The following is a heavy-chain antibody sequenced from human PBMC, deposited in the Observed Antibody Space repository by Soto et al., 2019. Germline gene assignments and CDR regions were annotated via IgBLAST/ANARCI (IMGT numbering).Heavy chain of an antibody. CDR2: IKSKTDGGTT. CDR3: TTSTPFWSGLGNYYYYGMDV. Sequence: GGSLRLSCAASGFTFSNAWMSWVRQAPGKGLEWVGRIKSKTDGGTTDYAAPVKGRFTISRDDSKNTLYLQMNSLKTEDTAVYYCTTSTPFWSGLGNYYYYGMDVWGQGTTVAVSS. J-gene: IGHJ6*02. D-gene: IGHD3-3*01. CDR1: GFTFSNAW. V-gene: IGHV3-15*01.